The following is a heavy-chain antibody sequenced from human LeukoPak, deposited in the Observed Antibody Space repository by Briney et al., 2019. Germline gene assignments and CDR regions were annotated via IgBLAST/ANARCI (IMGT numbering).Heavy chain of an antibody. CDR2: IYYSGST. D-gene: IGHD6-13*01. V-gene: IGHV4-30-4*01. J-gene: IGHJ4*02. CDR3: ARLVAAAGMLLDY. Sequence: SETLSLTCTVSGGSISSGDYYWSWIRQPPGKGLEWIGYIYYSGSTYYNPPLKSRVTISVDTSKNQFSLKLNSVTAADTAVYYCARLVAAAGMLLDYWGQGTLVTVSS. CDR1: GGSISSGDYY.